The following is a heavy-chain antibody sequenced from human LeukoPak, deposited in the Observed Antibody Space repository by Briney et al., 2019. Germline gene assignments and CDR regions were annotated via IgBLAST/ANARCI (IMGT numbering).Heavy chain of an antibody. Sequence: GGSLRLSCAASGFTFSSNYMSWVRQAPGKGLEWVSVIYSGGSTYYADSVKGRFTISRDNSKNTLYLQMNSLRAEDTAVYYCARAYYDSSGYYYFDYWGQGTLVTVSS. CDR3: ARAYYDSSGYYYFDY. V-gene: IGHV3-53*01. J-gene: IGHJ4*02. D-gene: IGHD3-22*01. CDR2: IYSGGST. CDR1: GFTFSSNY.